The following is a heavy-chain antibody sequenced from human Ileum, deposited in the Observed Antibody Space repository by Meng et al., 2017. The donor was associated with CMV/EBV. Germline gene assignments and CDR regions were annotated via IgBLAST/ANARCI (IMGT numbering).Heavy chain of an antibody. D-gene: IGHD3/OR15-3a*01. J-gene: IGHJ1*01. CDR2: ISYDGIYQ. Sequence: QVQLVDSWGVVVQPGGPLRLSCDASGFTFTSYAMYLFRQAPGKGLEWVAFISYDGIYQYYADSVNGRFTVSRDSSKNTLSLQMNSLRAEDTAVYYCGKERTGYYIQHWGQGTLVTVSS. CDR3: GKERTGYYIQH. V-gene: IGHV3-30*02. CDR1: GFTFTSYA.